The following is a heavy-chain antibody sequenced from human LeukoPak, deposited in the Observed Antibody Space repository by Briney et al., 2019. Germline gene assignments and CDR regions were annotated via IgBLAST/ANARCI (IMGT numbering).Heavy chain of an antibody. Sequence: QPGGSLRLSCAASGFSFSNYAMSWVRQAPGKGLEWVSAISGSGGSTYYADSVKGRFTISRDNSKNTLYLQMNSLRAEDTAVYYCAKDGTYSRLRFLEWFPGYWGQGTLVTVSS. CDR3: AKDGTYSRLRFLEWFPGY. CDR2: ISGSGGST. CDR1: GFSFSNYA. V-gene: IGHV3-23*01. D-gene: IGHD3-3*01. J-gene: IGHJ4*02.